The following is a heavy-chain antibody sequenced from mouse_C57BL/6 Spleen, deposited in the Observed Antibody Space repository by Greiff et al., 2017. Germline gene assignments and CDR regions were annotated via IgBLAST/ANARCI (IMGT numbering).Heavy chain of an antibody. Sequence: QVQLQQPGAELVKPGASVKMSCKASGYTFTSYWITWVKPRPGQGLEWIGDIYPGSGSTNYNEKFKSKATLTVDTSSSTAYMQLRSLTSDDSAVYYCASDGYTPWFAYWGQGTLVTVSA. D-gene: IGHD2-3*01. CDR1: GYTFTSYW. CDR3: ASDGYTPWFAY. J-gene: IGHJ3*01. V-gene: IGHV1-55*01. CDR2: IYPGSGST.